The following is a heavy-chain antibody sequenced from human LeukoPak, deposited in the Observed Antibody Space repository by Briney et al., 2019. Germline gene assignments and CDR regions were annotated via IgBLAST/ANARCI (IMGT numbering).Heavy chain of an antibody. CDR1: GFTSSSYE. J-gene: IGHJ4*02. CDR3: ARRGNTAMDFDY. Sequence: GGSLRLSCAASGFTSSSYEMNWVRQAPGKGLEWVSYISSGGATIYYADSVKGRFTISRDNAKNSLYLQMNSLRAEDTAVYYCARRGNTAMDFDYWGQGTLVTVSS. CDR2: ISSGGATI. V-gene: IGHV3-48*03. D-gene: IGHD5-18*01.